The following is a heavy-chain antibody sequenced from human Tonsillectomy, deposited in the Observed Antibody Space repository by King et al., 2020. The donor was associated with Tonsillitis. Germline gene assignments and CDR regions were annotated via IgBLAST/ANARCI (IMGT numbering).Heavy chain of an antibody. V-gene: IGHV3-74*01. CDR1: GFPFSSYW. Sequence: VQLVESGGGLVQPGGSLRLSCAASGFPFSSYWMHWVRQAPGKGLVWVSRINSDGSSTSYADSVKGRFTISRDNAKNTLYLQMNGLRAEDTAVYYCAREYYGSGWGYYFDSWGQGTLVTVSS. CDR3: AREYYGSGWGYYFDS. J-gene: IGHJ4*02. D-gene: IGHD3-10*01. CDR2: INSDGSST.